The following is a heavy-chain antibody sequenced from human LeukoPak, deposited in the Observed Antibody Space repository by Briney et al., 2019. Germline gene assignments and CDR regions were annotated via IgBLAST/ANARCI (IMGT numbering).Heavy chain of an antibody. CDR1: GGSISSSSYY. V-gene: IGHV4-39*01. Sequence: SETLSLTCTVSGGSISSSSYYWGWIRQPPGKGLEWIGSIYHSGSTYYNPSLKSRVTISVDTSKNQFSLKLSSVTAADTAVYYCARQARITIFGVANWFDPWGQGTLVTVSS. J-gene: IGHJ5*02. CDR3: ARQARITIFGVANWFDP. CDR2: IYHSGST. D-gene: IGHD3-3*01.